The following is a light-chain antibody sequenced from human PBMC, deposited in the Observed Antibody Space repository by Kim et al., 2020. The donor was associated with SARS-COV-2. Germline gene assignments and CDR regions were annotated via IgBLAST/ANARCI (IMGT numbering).Light chain of an antibody. V-gene: IGLV2-14*03. Sequence: QSALTQPASVSGSPGQSITISCTGTSSDVGAYNYVSWYQQHPGKAPKLMIYDVSNRPSGVSNRFSGSKSGNTASLTISGLQAEDEADYYCSSFTSTGTPWVFGGGTQLTVL. CDR3: SSFTSTGTPWV. CDR1: SSDVGAYNY. J-gene: IGLJ3*02. CDR2: DVS.